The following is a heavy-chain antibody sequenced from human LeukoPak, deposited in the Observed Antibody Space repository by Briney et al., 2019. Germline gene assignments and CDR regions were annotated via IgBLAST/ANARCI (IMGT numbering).Heavy chain of an antibody. D-gene: IGHD3-22*01. V-gene: IGHV3-30*02. J-gene: IGHJ4*02. Sequence: GGSLRLSCAPSGFTFKSKGMQWVRQAPGKGLEWVAVMWYDGSYQSYADSLKGRFTISRDNSKNTLYLQMNRLRAGDTAVYYCAKDGRRSCWDDYWGQGTLVTVSS. CDR1: GFTFKSKG. CDR2: MWYDGSYQ. CDR3: AKDGRRSCWDDY.